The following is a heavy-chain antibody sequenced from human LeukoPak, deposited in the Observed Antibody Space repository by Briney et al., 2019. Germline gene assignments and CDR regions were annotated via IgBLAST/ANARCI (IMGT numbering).Heavy chain of an antibody. CDR3: ARRNFDYFDS. Sequence: PSETLSLTCAVYGGSFSGYYWSWIRQPPGKGLEWIGEMNHSGSTNYNPSLKSRVTISVDTSKNQFSLKLSSVTAADTAVYYCARRNFDYFDSWGQGTLVTVSS. V-gene: IGHV4-34*01. D-gene: IGHD1-7*01. J-gene: IGHJ4*02. CDR1: GGSFSGYY. CDR2: MNHSGST.